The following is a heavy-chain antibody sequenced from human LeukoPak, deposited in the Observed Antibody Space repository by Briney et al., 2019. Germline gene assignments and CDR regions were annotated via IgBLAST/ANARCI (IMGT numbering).Heavy chain of an antibody. CDR2: IYHSGST. D-gene: IGHD6-19*01. Sequence: SETLSLTCAVSGGSISSSNWWSWVRQPPGKGLEWIGEIYHSGSTNYNPSLKSRVTISVDKSKNQFSLKLSSVTAADTAVYYCARGYGWSSDLNWLDPWGQGTLVTVSS. CDR3: ARGYGWSSDLNWLDP. J-gene: IGHJ5*02. V-gene: IGHV4-4*02. CDR1: GGSISSSNW.